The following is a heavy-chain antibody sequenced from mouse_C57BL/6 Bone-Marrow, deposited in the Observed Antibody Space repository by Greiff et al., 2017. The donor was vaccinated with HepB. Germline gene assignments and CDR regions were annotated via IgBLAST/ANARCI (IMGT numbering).Heavy chain of an antibody. V-gene: IGHV1-80*01. CDR3: ARGVLLCQPGYFDY. D-gene: IGHD2-1*01. CDR1: GYAFSSYW. J-gene: IGHJ2*01. CDR2: IYPGDGDT. Sequence: VQLQQSGAELVKPGASVKISCKASGYAFSSYWMNWVKQRPGKGLECIGQIYPGDGDTNYNGKFKGKATLTADKSSSTAYMQLSSLTSEDSAVYFCARGVLLCQPGYFDYWGQGTTLTVSS.